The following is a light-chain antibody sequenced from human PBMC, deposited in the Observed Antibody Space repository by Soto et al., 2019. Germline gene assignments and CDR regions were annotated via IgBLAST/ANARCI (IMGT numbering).Light chain of an antibody. Sequence: IVLTQSPATLSLSPGERATLSCRASQSVSSYLAWYQQKPGQAPRLLIYDASNRATGIPARFSGSGSGTDFTLTISSLEPEDFAVYYCQQRSNWPPHFGGGTKVDIK. CDR3: QQRSNWPPH. CDR1: QSVSSY. J-gene: IGKJ4*01. CDR2: DAS. V-gene: IGKV3-11*01.